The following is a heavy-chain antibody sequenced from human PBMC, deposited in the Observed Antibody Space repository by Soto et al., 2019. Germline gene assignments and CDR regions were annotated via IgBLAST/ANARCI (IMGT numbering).Heavy chain of an antibody. J-gene: IGHJ4*02. CDR3: ARGSIAVAGNDY. D-gene: IGHD6-19*01. V-gene: IGHV4-34*01. Sequence: SETLSLTCAVYGGSFSGYYWSWIRQPPGKGLEWIGEINHSGSTNYNPSLKSRVTISVDTSKNQFSLKLSSVTAADTAVYYCARGSIAVAGNDYWGQGTLVTVSS. CDR1: GGSFSGYY. CDR2: INHSGST.